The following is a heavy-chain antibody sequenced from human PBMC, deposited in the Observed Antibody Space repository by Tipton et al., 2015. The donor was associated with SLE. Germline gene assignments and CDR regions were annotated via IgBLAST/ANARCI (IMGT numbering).Heavy chain of an antibody. CDR2: IYYSGST. J-gene: IGHJ4*02. V-gene: IGHV4-39*07. CDR1: GGSISSSSYY. Sequence: TLSLTCTVSGGSISSSSYYWGWIRQPPGKGLEWIGSIYYSGSTYYNPSLKSRVTISVDTSKNQFSLKLSSVTAADTAVYYCARGRGGSGSYYRGDYFDYWGQGTLVTVSS. D-gene: IGHD3-10*01. CDR3: ARGRGGSGSYYRGDYFDY.